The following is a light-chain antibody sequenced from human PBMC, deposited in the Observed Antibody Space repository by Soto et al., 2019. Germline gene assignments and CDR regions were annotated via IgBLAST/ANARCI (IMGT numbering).Light chain of an antibody. CDR1: QSVGSN. V-gene: IGKV3-15*01. Sequence: EIVMTQSPATLSVSPGERVTLSCRASQSVGSNLAWYQQNPGLAPRVLIYDASTRATVIPARFSGSGSGTEFTLTISSLQSEDFAVYYCQQYDNWPLTFGGGTKVDIK. CDR2: DAS. CDR3: QQYDNWPLT. J-gene: IGKJ4*01.